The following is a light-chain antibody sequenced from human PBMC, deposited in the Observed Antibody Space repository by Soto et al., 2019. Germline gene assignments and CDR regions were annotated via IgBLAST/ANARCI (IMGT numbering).Light chain of an antibody. CDR2: KAS. CDR3: RHYHTYRWT. V-gene: IGKV1-5*03. Sequence: QMYQSPSALSAKVSDRVSITFRASQSISSWVAWYQQKPGKGPKLLIYKASHLESGVPSRFSGSGSGTEFTLTISSLQPGAFANYSCRHYHTYRWTFG. CDR1: QSISSW. J-gene: IGKJ1*01.